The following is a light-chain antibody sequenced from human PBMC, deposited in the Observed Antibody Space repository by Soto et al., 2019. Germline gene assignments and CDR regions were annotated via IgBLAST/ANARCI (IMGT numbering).Light chain of an antibody. Sequence: SYELTQPPSVSVSPGHTASISCSGDKLGNNYVCWYQQKPGQSPVLVIFEDNKRPSGIPERFSGSNSGNTATLTIGGTQAMDEADYYCQAWDSSGAAVFGTGTKLTVL. CDR3: QAWDSSGAAV. J-gene: IGLJ1*01. CDR1: KLGNNY. CDR2: EDN. V-gene: IGLV3-1*01.